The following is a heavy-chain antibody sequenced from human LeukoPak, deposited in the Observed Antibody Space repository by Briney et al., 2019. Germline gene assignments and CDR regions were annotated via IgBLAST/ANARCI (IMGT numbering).Heavy chain of an antibody. D-gene: IGHD2-2*01. CDR3: ARDPQYQLLGTRHAFDI. V-gene: IGHV3-30-3*01. J-gene: IGHJ3*02. CDR1: GFTFSSYA. Sequence: GRSLRLSCAASGFTFSSYAMHWVRQAPGKGLEWVAVISYDGSNKYYADSVKGRFTISRDNSKNTLYLQMNSLRAEDTAVYYCARDPQYQLLGTRHAFDIWGQGTMVTVSS. CDR2: ISYDGSNK.